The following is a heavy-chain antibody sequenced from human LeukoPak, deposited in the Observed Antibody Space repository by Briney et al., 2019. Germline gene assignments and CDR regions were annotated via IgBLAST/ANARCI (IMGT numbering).Heavy chain of an antibody. Sequence: GASVKVSCKASGYTFTSYGISWVRQATGQGLEWMGWMNPNSGNTGYAQKFQGRVTMTRNTSISTAYMELSSLRSEDTAVYYCARGLKLRYFDWLLYYYYYMDVWGKGTTVTISS. CDR2: MNPNSGNT. CDR1: GYTFTSYG. CDR3: ARGLKLRYFDWLLYYYYYMDV. J-gene: IGHJ6*03. V-gene: IGHV1-8*02. D-gene: IGHD3-9*01.